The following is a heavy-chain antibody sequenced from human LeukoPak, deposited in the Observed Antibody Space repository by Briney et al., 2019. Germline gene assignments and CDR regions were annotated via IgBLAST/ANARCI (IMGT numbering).Heavy chain of an antibody. V-gene: IGHV3-23*01. CDR2: ISGSGGNT. CDR3: AKDLRYSSSWSYFDY. CDR1: GFTFSSYA. D-gene: IGHD6-13*01. Sequence: GGSLRLSCAASGFTFSSYAMSWVRQAPGKGLDWFASISGSGGNTYYADSVKGRFTISRDNSKNTLYLQMNSLRAEDTAVYYCAKDLRYSSSWSYFDYWGQGTLVTVSS. J-gene: IGHJ4*02.